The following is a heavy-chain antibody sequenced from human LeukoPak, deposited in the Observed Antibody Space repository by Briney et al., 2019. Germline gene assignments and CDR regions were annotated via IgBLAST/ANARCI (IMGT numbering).Heavy chain of an antibody. Sequence: GASVKVSCKASGYTFINDAISWVRQAPGQGLEWIGWISAYNGNTKYAQNLQDRLNLTRDTSTGTVYMELRGLRSDDTAVYYCARDRVGITGNWFDPWGQGTLVTVSS. CDR2: ISAYNGNT. V-gene: IGHV1-18*01. CDR3: ARDRVGITGNWFDP. J-gene: IGHJ5*02. CDR1: GYTFINDA. D-gene: IGHD1-26*01.